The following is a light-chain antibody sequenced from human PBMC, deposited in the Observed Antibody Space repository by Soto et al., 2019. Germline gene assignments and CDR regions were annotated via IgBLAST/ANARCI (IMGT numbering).Light chain of an antibody. Sequence: EIVLTQSPATLSLSPGERATLSCRASQSVSSYLAWYQQTPGQAPRLLIYDASNRATGIPARFSGSGSGTDFTLTISILGPEDFAVYSCQQRSNWPPRYNFGQGTKLEIK. CDR1: QSVSSY. CDR2: DAS. CDR3: QQRSNWPPRYN. J-gene: IGKJ2*01. V-gene: IGKV3-11*01.